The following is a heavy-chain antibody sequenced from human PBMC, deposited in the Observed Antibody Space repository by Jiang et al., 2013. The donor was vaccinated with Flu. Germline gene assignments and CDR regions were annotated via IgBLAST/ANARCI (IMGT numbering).Heavy chain of an antibody. CDR3: ARSSGSYAGPRY. J-gene: IGHJ4*02. CDR2: IIPILGIA. D-gene: IGHD1-26*01. V-gene: IGHV1-69*10. Sequence: SYAISWVRQAPGQGLEWMGGIIPILGIANYAQKFQGRVTITADKSTSTAYMELSSLRSEDTAVYYCARSSGSYAGPRYWGQGTLVTVSS. CDR1: SYA.